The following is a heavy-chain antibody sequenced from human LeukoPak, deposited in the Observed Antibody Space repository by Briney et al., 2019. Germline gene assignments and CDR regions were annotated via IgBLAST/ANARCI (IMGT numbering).Heavy chain of an antibody. CDR1: GGSISSGSYY. V-gene: IGHV4-61*02. CDR2: IYTSGST. J-gene: IGHJ4*02. CDR3: ARGDEEVSFDY. Sequence: SQTLSLTCTVSGGSISSGSYYWSWIRQPAGEGLEWIGRIYTSGSTNYTPSLKSRVTISVATSKTQFSLKLSSVTAADTAVYYCARGDEEVSFDYWGQGTLVTVSS.